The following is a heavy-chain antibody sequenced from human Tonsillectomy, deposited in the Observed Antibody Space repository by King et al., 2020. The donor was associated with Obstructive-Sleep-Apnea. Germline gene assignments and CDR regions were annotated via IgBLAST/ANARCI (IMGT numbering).Heavy chain of an antibody. CDR1: GFTFDDYV. J-gene: IGHJ3*02. Sequence: EVQLVESGGGLVQPGRSLRLSCAASGFTFDDYVMHWVRQAPGKGLEWVSAISWNSNNIDYADSVKGRFTISRDNAKNSLYLQMNSLRVEDTALYYCATGYSSRWYSIEDAIDIWGQGTMVTVS. V-gene: IGHV3-9*01. D-gene: IGHD6-13*01. CDR3: ATGYSSRWYSIEDAIDI. CDR2: ISWNSNNI.